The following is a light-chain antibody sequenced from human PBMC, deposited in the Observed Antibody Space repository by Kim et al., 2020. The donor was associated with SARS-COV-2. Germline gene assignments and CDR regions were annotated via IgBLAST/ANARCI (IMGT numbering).Light chain of an antibody. Sequence: SYELTQPPSVSVAPGKTARITCGGNNIGSKSVLWYQQKPGQAPVLVIYYDSDRPSGIPERFSGSNSGNTATLTISRVEAGDEADYYCQVWDSSSDHNWVFGGGTQLTVL. CDR1: NIGSKS. CDR3: QVWDSSSDHNWV. J-gene: IGLJ3*02. CDR2: YDS. V-gene: IGLV3-21*04.